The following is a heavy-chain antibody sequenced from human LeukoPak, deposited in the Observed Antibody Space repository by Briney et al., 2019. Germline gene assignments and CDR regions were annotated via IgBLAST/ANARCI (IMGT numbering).Heavy chain of an antibody. V-gene: IGHV4-59*01. CDR1: GGSISSYY. J-gene: IGHJ6*02. CDR3: ARGVYSSGWYRRFDYYYGMDV. CDR2: IYYSGST. D-gene: IGHD6-19*01. Sequence: SETLSLTCTVSGGSISSYYWSWIRQPPAKGLEWIGYIYYSGSTNYNPSLKSRVTVSVDTSKNQFSLKLSSVTAADTAVYYCARGVYSSGWYRRFDYYYGMDVWGQGTTVTVSS.